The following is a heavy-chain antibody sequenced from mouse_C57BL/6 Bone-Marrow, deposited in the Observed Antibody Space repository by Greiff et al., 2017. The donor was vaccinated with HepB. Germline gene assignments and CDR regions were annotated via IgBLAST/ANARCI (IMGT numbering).Heavy chain of an antibody. CDR2: SRNKANDYTT. CDR1: GFTFSDFY. Sequence: EVKVVESGGGLVQSGRSLRLSCATSGFTFSDFYMEWVRQAPGKGLEWIAASRNKANDYTTEYSASVKGRFIVSRDTSQSILYLQMHALRAQDTAIYYCARDADWFYAMDYWGQGTSVTVSS. CDR3: ARDADWFYAMDY. J-gene: IGHJ4*01. D-gene: IGHD2-2*01. V-gene: IGHV7-1*01.